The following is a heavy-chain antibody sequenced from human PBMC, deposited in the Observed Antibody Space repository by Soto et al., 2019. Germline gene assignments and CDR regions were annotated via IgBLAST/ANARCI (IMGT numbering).Heavy chain of an antibody. J-gene: IGHJ4*02. CDR3: ARDIDYGGNPRGY. Sequence: EVQLVESGGGLVQPGGSLRLSCAASGFTFSGYWMHWVRQAPGKGLVWVSRINTDGSSTTYADSVKGRFTISRDNAKNTLYLQMNSLRAEDTAVYYCARDIDYGGNPRGYWGQGTLVPVSS. V-gene: IGHV3-74*01. CDR2: INTDGSST. CDR1: GFTFSGYW. D-gene: IGHD4-17*01.